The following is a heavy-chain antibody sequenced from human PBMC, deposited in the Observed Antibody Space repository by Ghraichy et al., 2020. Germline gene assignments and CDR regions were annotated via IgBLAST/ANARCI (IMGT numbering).Heavy chain of an antibody. Sequence: SETLSLTCTVSGGSISSYYWSWIRQPPGKGLEWIGYIYYSGSTNYNPSLKSRVTISVDTSKNQFSLKLSSVTAADTAVYYCARDMVISNYYYGMDVWGQGTTVTGSS. J-gene: IGHJ6*02. D-gene: IGHD2-21*01. CDR1: GGSISSYY. V-gene: IGHV4-59*01. CDR2: IYYSGST. CDR3: ARDMVISNYYYGMDV.